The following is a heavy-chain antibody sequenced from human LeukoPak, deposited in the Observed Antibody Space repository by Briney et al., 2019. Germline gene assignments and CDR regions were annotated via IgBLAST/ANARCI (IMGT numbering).Heavy chain of an antibody. Sequence: ASVKVSCKASGYTFTSYAMHWVRQAPGQRLEWMGWINAGNGNTKYSQKFQGSVTITRDTSASTAYMELSSLRSEDTAVYYCARPRYCSSTSCYLYGMDVWGQGTTVTVSS. CDR3: ARPRYCSSTSCYLYGMDV. J-gene: IGHJ6*02. CDR1: GYTFTSYA. CDR2: INAGNGNT. V-gene: IGHV1-3*01. D-gene: IGHD2-2*01.